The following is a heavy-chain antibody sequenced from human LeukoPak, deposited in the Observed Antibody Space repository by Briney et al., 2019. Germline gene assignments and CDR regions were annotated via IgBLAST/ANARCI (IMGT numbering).Heavy chain of an antibody. J-gene: IGHJ3*02. CDR1: GYSFTSYY. CDR3: ARHPTGREEDSFEI. V-gene: IGHV5-10-1*01. CDR2: IDASDSYT. Sequence: GESLKISCKGSGYSFTSYYISWVRQMPGKGLEWMGRIDASDSYTNYSPSFQGHVTISADKSIRTAYLQWSSLKASDTAVYYCARHPTGREEDSFEIWGQGTMVIVSS. D-gene: IGHD1-1*01.